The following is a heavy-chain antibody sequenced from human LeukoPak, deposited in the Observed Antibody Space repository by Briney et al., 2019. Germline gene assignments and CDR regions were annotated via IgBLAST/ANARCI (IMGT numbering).Heavy chain of an antibody. V-gene: IGHV3-7*01. CDR1: GFTFSSYW. J-gene: IGHJ4*02. CDR3: ARDSPSVYYDILSSDY. CDR2: IKQDGSEK. D-gene: IGHD3-9*01. Sequence: GGSLRLSCAASGFTFSSYWIHWVRQAPGKGLEWVANIKQDGSEKYYVDSVKGRFTISRDNAKNSLYLQMNSLRAEDTAVYYCARDSPSVYYDILSSDYWGQGTLVTVSS.